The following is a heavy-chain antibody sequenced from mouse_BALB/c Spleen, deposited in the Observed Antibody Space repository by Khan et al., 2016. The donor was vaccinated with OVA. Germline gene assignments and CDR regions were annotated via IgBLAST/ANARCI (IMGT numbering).Heavy chain of an antibody. D-gene: IGHD1-1*02. CDR3: AKLLLSHYNAMDY. CDR1: GFSLTDYG. CDR2: IWGGGTT. Sequence: QVQLKESGPGLVAPSQSLSITCTVSGFSLTDYGVGWIRQPQGKGLEWLGVIWGGGTTYYNSVLKSRLSISKDNSKSPVFLKMNSLQTDDTAMYYWAKLLLSHYNAMDYWGQGTSVTVAS. J-gene: IGHJ4*01. V-gene: IGHV2-6-5*01.